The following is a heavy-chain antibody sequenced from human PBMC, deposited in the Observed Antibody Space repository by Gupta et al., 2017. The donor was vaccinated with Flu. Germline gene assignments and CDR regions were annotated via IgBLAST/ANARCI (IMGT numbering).Heavy chain of an antibody. CDR3: AKDFSSSWSIDY. V-gene: IGHV3-30*18. CDR1: GFTFSNYG. D-gene: IGHD6-13*01. CDR2: IMYDGSDK. Sequence: QVQLVESGGGVVQPGRSLRLSCAASGFTFSNYGMHWVRQAPGKGLEWVAVIMYDGSDKYFADSVKGRFTISRDNSKNTLYLQMNSLRAEDTAVYYCAKDFSSSWSIDYWGQGTLVTVSS. J-gene: IGHJ4*02.